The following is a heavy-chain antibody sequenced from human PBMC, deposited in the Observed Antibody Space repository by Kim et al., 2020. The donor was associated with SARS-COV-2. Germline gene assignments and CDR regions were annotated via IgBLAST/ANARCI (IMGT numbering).Heavy chain of an antibody. V-gene: IGHV3-48*02. J-gene: IGHJ6*02. D-gene: IGHD4-17*01. CDR3: ATDPEQYTVTRDMDV. CDR2: ISSSSSTI. Sequence: GGSLRLSCAASGFTFSSYSMNWVRQAPGKGLEWVSYISSSSSTIYYADSVKGRFTISRDNAKNSLYLQMNSLRDEDTAVYYCATDPEQYTVTRDMDVWGQGTTVTVSS. CDR1: GFTFSSYS.